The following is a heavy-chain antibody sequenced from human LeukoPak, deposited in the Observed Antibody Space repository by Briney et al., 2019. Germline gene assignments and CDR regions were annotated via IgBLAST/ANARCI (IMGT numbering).Heavy chain of an antibody. CDR2: ISWNSGSI. J-gene: IGHJ4*02. D-gene: IGHD4/OR15-4a*01. V-gene: IGHV3-9*01. CDR3: AKGGYGETYYFDY. CDR1: GFTFDDYA. Sequence: PGRSLRLSCAASGFTFDDYAMHWVRQAPGKGLEWVSGISWNSGSIGYADSVKGRFTISRDNAKNSLYLQMNSLRAEDTALYYRAKGGYGETYYFDYWGQGTLVTVSS.